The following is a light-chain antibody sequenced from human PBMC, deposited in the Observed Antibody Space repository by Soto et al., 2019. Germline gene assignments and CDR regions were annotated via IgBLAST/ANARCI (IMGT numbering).Light chain of an antibody. V-gene: IGKV1-12*01. CDR2: AAS. Sequence: DIQMTQSPSSVSASVGDRVTITCRASQGISTWLDWYQQKPGKAPNFLIYAASILEGGVPSSFSGSGSGTDFTLTITTLKPEDFATDYCQLANSFTITLDKGTRLEIK. J-gene: IGKJ5*01. CDR3: QLANSFTIT. CDR1: QGISTW.